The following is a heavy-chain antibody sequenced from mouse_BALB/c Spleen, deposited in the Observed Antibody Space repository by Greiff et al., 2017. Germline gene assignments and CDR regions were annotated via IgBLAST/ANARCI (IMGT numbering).Heavy chain of an antibody. CDR1: GFTFSSYG. CDR2: ISSGGSYT. V-gene: IGHV5-6*01. Sequence: EVQGVESGGDLVKPGGSLKLSCAASGFTFSSYGMSWVRQTPDKRLEWVATISSGGSYTYYPDSVKGRFTISRDNAKNTLYLQMSSLKSEDTAMYYCARDYRYAFAYWGQGTLVTVSA. J-gene: IGHJ3*01. D-gene: IGHD2-14*01. CDR3: ARDYRYAFAY.